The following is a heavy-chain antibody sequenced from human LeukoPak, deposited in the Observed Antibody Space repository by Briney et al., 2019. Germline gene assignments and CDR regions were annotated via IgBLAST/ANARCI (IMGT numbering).Heavy chain of an antibody. D-gene: IGHD3-3*01. J-gene: IGHJ3*02. CDR1: GGSLSSSSPY. CDR2: IYYNAST. Sequence: KPSETLSLTCTVSGGSLSSSSPYWGWIRQPPGKGLEWIGSIYYNASTYYNPSLKSRVTISVDTSKNQFSLKLSSVTAADTAVYYCARSVYGVVITHDAFDIWGQGTMVTVSS. CDR3: ARSVYGVVITHDAFDI. V-gene: IGHV4-39*01.